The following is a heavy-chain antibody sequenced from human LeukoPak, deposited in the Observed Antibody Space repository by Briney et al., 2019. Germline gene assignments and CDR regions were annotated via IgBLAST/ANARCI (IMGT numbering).Heavy chain of an antibody. CDR1: GDSISDHY. D-gene: IGHD4-23*01. V-gene: IGHV4-59*11. Sequence: ETLSLTCSVSGDSISDHYWTWIRQPPGKGLEWIGYMSYSEGAKYSPSLKSRVTISIDMSKNHFSLKLTSVTAADTAVYYCARVTTMVPFDYWGQGTLVTVSS. CDR3: ARVTTMVPFDY. CDR2: MSYSEGA. J-gene: IGHJ4*02.